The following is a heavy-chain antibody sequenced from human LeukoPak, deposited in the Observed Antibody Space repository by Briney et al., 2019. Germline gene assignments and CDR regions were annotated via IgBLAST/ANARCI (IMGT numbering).Heavy chain of an antibody. V-gene: IGHV3-48*01. CDR1: TFSLSTHS. Sequence: GGSLRLTCEASTFSLSTHSIKWVRQSPGKGLERLSDISVSGTLRYADSVKGRFSISRDNGRNSVSLQMNRLRVGDTGVYFCATAPRGTSDYIDVWGRGTTVSVSS. J-gene: IGHJ6*03. CDR2: ISVSGTL. CDR3: ATAPRGTSDYIDV. D-gene: IGHD1-26*01.